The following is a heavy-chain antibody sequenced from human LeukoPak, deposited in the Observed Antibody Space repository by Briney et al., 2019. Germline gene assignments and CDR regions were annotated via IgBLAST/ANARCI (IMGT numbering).Heavy chain of an antibody. Sequence: GESLKISCKGSRYSFTSYWIGWVRPMPGKGLEWMGIIYPGDSDTRYSPSFQGQVTISADKSISTAYLQWSSLKASDTAMYYCASGSSSNANAFDIWGQGTLVTVSS. V-gene: IGHV5-51*01. J-gene: IGHJ3*02. CDR2: IYPGDSDT. CDR1: RYSFTSYW. D-gene: IGHD6-13*01. CDR3: ASGSSSNANAFDI.